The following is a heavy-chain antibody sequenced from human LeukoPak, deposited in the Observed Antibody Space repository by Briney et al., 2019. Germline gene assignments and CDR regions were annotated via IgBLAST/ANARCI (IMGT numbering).Heavy chain of an antibody. CDR2: ISYDGSNK. CDR3: ARDPCSGGSCYLDY. D-gene: IGHD2-15*01. V-gene: IGHV3-30*04. CDR1: GFTFGSYA. Sequence: GRSLRLSCAASGFTFGSYAMHWVRQAPGKGLEWVAVISYDGSNKYYADSVKGRFTISRDNSKNTLYLQMNSLRAEDTAVYYCARDPCSGGSCYLDYWGQGTLVTVSS. J-gene: IGHJ4*02.